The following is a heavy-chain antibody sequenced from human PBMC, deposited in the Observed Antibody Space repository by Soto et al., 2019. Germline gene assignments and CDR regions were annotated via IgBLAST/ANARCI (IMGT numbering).Heavy chain of an antibody. V-gene: IGHV1-3*01. Sequence: ASVKVSCKASGYTFTSYAMHLVRQAPVQILELIVWINAGNFYTKYSQKFQGRFTITMYTSAIIAYIELSSLISEDTAVYYCARDQYSRMDVWGQGTTVTVSS. CDR1: GYTFTSYA. CDR3: ARDQYSRMDV. CDR2: INAGNFYT. D-gene: IGHD2-15*01. J-gene: IGHJ6*02.